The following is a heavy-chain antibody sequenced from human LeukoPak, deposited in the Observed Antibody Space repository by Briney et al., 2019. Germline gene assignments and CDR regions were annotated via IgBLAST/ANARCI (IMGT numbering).Heavy chain of an antibody. V-gene: IGHV3-23*01. D-gene: IGHD1-26*01. CDR3: ARVRGATLYYFDY. CDR2: ISGSGGST. CDR1: GFTFSSYA. J-gene: IGHJ4*02. Sequence: PGGSLRLSCAASGFTFSSYAMSWVRQALGKGLEWVSAISGSGGSTYYADSVKGRFTISRDNSKNTLYLQMNSLRAEDTAVYYCARVRGATLYYFDYWGQGTLVTVSS.